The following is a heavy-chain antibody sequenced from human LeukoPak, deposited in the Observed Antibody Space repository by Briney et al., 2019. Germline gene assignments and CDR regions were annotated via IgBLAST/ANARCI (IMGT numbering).Heavy chain of an antibody. CDR3: ARPSNYYDSSGYYLDY. CDR1: GFTFSSYE. J-gene: IGHJ4*02. D-gene: IGHD3-22*01. V-gene: IGHV3-48*03. Sequence: PGGPLRLSCAASGFTFSSYEMNWVRQAPGKGLEWVSYISSSGSTIYYADSVKGRFTISRDNAKNSLYLQMNSLRAEDTAVYYCARPSNYYDSSGYYLDYWGQGTLVTVSS. CDR2: ISSSGSTI.